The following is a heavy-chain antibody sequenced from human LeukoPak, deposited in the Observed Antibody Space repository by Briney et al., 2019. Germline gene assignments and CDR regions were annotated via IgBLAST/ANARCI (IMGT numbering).Heavy chain of an antibody. D-gene: IGHD4-17*01. V-gene: IGHV4-31*03. Sequence: PSETLSVTCNVSRGSISGGGHYWSWIRQRPGEGLEWMGYTYFTGSTYYNPSLQSRLIISADTSMTQFSMRLSSATAAGTAVYYCARVSFTYGPLDSWGPGILVTVSS. CDR3: ARVSFTYGPLDS. CDR2: TYFTGST. CDR1: RGSISGGGHY. J-gene: IGHJ4*02.